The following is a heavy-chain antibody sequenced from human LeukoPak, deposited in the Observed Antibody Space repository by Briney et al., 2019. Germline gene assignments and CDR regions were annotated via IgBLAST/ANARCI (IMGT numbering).Heavy chain of an antibody. V-gene: IGHV4-59*01. D-gene: IGHD5-24*01. Sequence: NTSETLSLTCTVSGGSISSYYWSWIRQLPGKGLEWIGYIYYSGSTNYNPSLKSRVTISVDTSKNQFSLKLSSVTAADTAVYYCARSAGGGLIDYWGQGTLVTVSS. J-gene: IGHJ4*02. CDR3: ARSAGGGLIDY. CDR1: GGSISSYY. CDR2: IYYSGST.